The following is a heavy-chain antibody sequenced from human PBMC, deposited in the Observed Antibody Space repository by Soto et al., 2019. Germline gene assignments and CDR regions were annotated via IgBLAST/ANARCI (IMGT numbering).Heavy chain of an antibody. CDR3: EAAAGTGYYYYYGMDV. CDR2: IYSGGST. CDR1: EFNVSSHY. J-gene: IGHJ6*02. V-gene: IGHV3-66*01. Sequence: PGGSMRLSCGASEFNVSSHYMRWVRQAPGKGLEWVSVIYSGGSTYYADSVKGRFTISRDNSKNTLYLQMNSLRAEDTAVYYCEAAAGTGYYYYYGMDVWGQGTTVTVS. D-gene: IGHD6-13*01.